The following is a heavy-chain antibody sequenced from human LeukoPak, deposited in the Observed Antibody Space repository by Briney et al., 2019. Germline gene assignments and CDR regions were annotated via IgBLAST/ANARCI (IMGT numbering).Heavy chain of an antibody. J-gene: IGHJ5*02. Sequence: ASVKVSCKASGYTFTSYGISWVRQAPGQGLEWMGWINPNSGGTDYAQKFQGRVTMTRDTSITTAYMDLTSLRSDDTAVYYCARDVFGELLMSHWFDPWGQGTLVTVSS. V-gene: IGHV1-2*02. CDR1: GYTFTSYG. D-gene: IGHD3-10*01. CDR3: ARDVFGELLMSHWFDP. CDR2: INPNSGGT.